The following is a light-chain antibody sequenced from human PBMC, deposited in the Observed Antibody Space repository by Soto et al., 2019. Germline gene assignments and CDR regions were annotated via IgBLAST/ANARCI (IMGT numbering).Light chain of an antibody. Sequence: EIAMTQSPATLSVSAGERATLPCRASQSVSSKLAWYQQKPGQAPRLLIYGASTRATGIPARFSGSGSGTEFTLTISSLQSEDFAVYYCQQYNNWPFTFGPGTKV. CDR1: QSVSSK. CDR2: GAS. CDR3: QQYNNWPFT. J-gene: IGKJ3*01. V-gene: IGKV3-15*01.